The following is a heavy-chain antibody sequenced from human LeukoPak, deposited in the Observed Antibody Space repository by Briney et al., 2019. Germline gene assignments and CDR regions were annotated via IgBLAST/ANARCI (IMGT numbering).Heavy chain of an antibody. J-gene: IGHJ4*02. V-gene: IGHV4-39*01. D-gene: IGHD3-22*01. CDR2: IYYSGST. CDR3: ARQNYYDSSGFDY. Sequence: SETLSLTCTVSGSSISSSSYYWGWIRQPPGKGLEWIGSIYYSGSTYYNPSLKSRVTISVDTSKNQFSLKLSSVTAADTAVYYCARQNYYDSSGFDYWGQGTLVTVSS. CDR1: GSSISSSSYY.